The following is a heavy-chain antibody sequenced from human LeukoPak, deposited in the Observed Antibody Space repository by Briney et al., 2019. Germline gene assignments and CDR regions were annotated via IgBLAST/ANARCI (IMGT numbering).Heavy chain of an antibody. D-gene: IGHD2-2*01. CDR1: GFTFSSYA. Sequence: GGSLRLSCAASGFTFSSYAMHWVRQAPGKGLEWVAVISYDGSNKYYADSVKGRFTISRDNSKNTLYLQMNSLRAEDTAVYYCARAEPRSTSYPRDYYGMDVWGQGTTVTVSS. J-gene: IGHJ6*02. CDR3: ARAEPRSTSYPRDYYGMDV. V-gene: IGHV3-30-3*01. CDR2: ISYDGSNK.